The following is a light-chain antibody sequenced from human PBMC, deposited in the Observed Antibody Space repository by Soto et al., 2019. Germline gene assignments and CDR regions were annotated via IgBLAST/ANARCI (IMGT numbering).Light chain of an antibody. V-gene: IGKV1-33*01. CDR2: DAS. CDR1: QDINNY. J-gene: IGKJ4*01. CDR3: QQYDQLPLT. Sequence: DIQMTQSPSSLSASVGDRVTITCQASQDINNYLNWYQQKPGRAPKLLFFDASNLETGVPSRFSGSGSGTDFTFAISSLQPEDAAAYYCQQYDQLPLTFGGGTKVEIK.